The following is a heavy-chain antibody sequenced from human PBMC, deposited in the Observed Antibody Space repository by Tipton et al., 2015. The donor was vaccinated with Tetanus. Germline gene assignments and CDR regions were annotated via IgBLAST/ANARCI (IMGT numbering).Heavy chain of an antibody. Sequence: TLSLTCTVSGGSVSNGSYYWNWIRQPPGKGLEWIGHIYYTGSTDYNPSLKSRVTISADTTKNLFSLKLRSVTAADAAVYYCARDERYGDYAYWGQGALVTVSS. J-gene: IGHJ4*02. V-gene: IGHV4-61*01. D-gene: IGHD4-17*01. CDR2: IYYTGST. CDR3: ARDERYGDYAY. CDR1: GGSVSNGSYY.